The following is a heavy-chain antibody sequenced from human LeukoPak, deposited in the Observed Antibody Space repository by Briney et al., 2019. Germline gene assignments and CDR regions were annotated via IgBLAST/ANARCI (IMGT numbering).Heavy chain of an antibody. J-gene: IGHJ3*02. CDR1: GYTFTGYY. CDR2: INPNSGGT. V-gene: IGHV1-2*02. Sequence: ASVTVSFKCSGYTFTGYYMHWVRQAPGQGVEWMGWINPNSGGTNYAQKFQGRVTMTRDTSISTAYMELSRLRSDDAAVYYCASFHPHAFDIWGQGTMVTVSS. CDR3: ASFHPHAFDI.